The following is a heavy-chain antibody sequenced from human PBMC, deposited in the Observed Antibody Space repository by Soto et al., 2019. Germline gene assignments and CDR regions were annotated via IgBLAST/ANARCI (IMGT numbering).Heavy chain of an antibody. D-gene: IGHD3-10*01. Sequence: GGSLRLSCAASGFTFSSHAMSWVRQAPGKGLEWVSVIRGSGGSTYYADSVKGRFTISRDNSKNTLYLQLNSLRAEVTALYYCAQSTLWFGYMDVWGKGTTVTVSS. CDR2: IRGSGGST. CDR1: GFTFSSHA. J-gene: IGHJ6*03. V-gene: IGHV3-23*01. CDR3: AQSTLWFGYMDV.